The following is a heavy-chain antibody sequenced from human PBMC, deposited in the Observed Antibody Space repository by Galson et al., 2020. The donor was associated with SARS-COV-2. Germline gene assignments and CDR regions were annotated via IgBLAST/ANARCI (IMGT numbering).Heavy chain of an antibody. J-gene: IGHJ4*02. CDR3: ARESGWLQSFDY. CDR1: GGSISSYY. CDR2: IFYSGSTSYSGST. Sequence: SQTLSLTCTVSGGSISSYYWSWIRQHPGKGLEWIGYIFYSGSTSYSGSTNYNPSLKSRVTISVDTSKNQFSLKLSSVTAADTAVYYCARESGWLQSFDYWGQGTLVTVSS. V-gene: IGHV4-59*13. D-gene: IGHD5-12*01.